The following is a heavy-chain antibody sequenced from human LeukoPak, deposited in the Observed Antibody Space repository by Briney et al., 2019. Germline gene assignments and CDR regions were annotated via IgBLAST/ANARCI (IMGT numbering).Heavy chain of an antibody. Sequence: PGGSLRLSCAASGFTFSSYAMDWVRQAPGKGLEWVSGINWNGGSTGYADSVKGRFTISRDNAKNSLYLQMNSLRAEDTALYYCARDTSFTAVDYWGQGTLVTVSS. V-gene: IGHV3-20*04. D-gene: IGHD2/OR15-2a*01. CDR2: INWNGGST. CDR3: ARDTSFTAVDY. CDR1: GFTFSSYA. J-gene: IGHJ4*02.